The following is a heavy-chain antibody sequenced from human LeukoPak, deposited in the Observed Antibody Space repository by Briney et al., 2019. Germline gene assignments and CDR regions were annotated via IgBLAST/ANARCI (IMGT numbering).Heavy chain of an antibody. V-gene: IGHV3-21*01. CDR3: ARDRNNNYYYHYMDV. CDR1: GFTFSSYA. J-gene: IGHJ6*03. D-gene: IGHD1/OR15-1a*01. Sequence: GGSLRLSCAASGFTFSSYAMSWVPQAPGKGLEWVSSISSSSSYRYYADSVKGRFTISRDNPKNSLYLQMNSLRAEDTAVYYCARDRNNNYYYHYMDVWGKGNTVTVSS. CDR2: ISSSSSYR.